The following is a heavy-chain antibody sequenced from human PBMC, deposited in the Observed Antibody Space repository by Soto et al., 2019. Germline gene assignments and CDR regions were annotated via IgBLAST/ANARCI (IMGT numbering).Heavy chain of an antibody. CDR3: AREGVVPAATYYYYYGMAV. CDR2: ISYDGSNK. CDR1: GFTFSSYA. J-gene: IGHJ6*02. Sequence: PRRSRRLSCAASGFTFSSYAMHWFRQAPVKGLEGVTVISYDGSNKCYADSVKCRFTISRGNSKNTLDLQMNSLRAGDRSVYYCAREGVVPAATYYYYYGMAVWGPGTTV. V-gene: IGHV3-30-3*01. D-gene: IGHD2-2*01.